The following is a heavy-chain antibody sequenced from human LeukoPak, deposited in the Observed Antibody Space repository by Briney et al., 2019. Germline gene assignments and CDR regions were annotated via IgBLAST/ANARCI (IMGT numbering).Heavy chain of an antibody. CDR3: ARARLTPTYDSSGHAFDY. CDR2: INPNSGGT. J-gene: IGHJ4*02. Sequence: GESLKISCKASGYTFTGYYMHWVRQAPGQGLEWMGWINPNSGGTNYAQKLQGRVTMTTDTSTSTAYMELRSLRSDDTAVYYCARARLTPTYDSSGHAFDYWGQGTLVTVSS. D-gene: IGHD3-22*01. V-gene: IGHV1-2*02. CDR1: GYTFTGYY.